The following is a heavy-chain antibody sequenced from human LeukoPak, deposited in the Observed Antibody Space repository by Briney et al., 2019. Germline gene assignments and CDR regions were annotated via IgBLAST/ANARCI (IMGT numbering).Heavy chain of an antibody. CDR2: ISAYNGNT. Sequence: ASVKVSCKASGYTFTSYGISRVRQAPGQGLEWMGWISAYNGNTNYAQKLQGRVTMTTDTSTSTAYMELRSLRSDDTAVYYCARESIVVVPAAYYYYYGMDVWGQGTTVTVSS. CDR3: ARESIVVVPAAYYYYYGMDV. CDR1: GYTFTSYG. J-gene: IGHJ6*02. D-gene: IGHD2-2*01. V-gene: IGHV1-18*01.